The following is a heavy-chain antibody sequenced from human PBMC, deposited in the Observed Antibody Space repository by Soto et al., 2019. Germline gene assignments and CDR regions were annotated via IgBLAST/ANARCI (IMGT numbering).Heavy chain of an antibody. CDR1: AFTLSSYW. V-gene: IGHV3-7*01. D-gene: IGHD3-22*01. Sequence: EVQLVESGGGLVKPGGSLRLSCEASAFTLSSYWMSWVRQAPGKGLEWVANIKPDGSEKYYVDSVKGRFTISRDNTKNSLYLQMSTLGPEDTAIYYCARDYEFGFDIWGQGTLVTVSS. CDR3: ARDYEFGFDI. CDR2: IKPDGSEK. J-gene: IGHJ3*02.